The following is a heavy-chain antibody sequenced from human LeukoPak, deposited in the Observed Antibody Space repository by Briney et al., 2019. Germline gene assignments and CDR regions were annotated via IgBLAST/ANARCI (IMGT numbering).Heavy chain of an antibody. D-gene: IGHD3-10*01. V-gene: IGHV3-23*01. J-gene: IGHJ6*02. Sequence: PGGSLRLSCAASGFTFSNYAMSWVRQAPGKGLEWVSNIRGSGDTTFYAESVKGRFIISRDNAKNSLYLQMNSLRAEDTAVYYCARALWSGPVYYGMDVWGQGTTVTVSS. CDR1: GFTFSNYA. CDR3: ARALWSGPVYYGMDV. CDR2: IRGSGDTT.